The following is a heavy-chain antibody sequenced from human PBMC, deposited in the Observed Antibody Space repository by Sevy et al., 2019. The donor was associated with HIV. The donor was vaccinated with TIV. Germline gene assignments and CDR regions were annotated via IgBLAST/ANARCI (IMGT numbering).Heavy chain of an antibody. CDR2: IGRSGSSS. V-gene: IGHV3-23*01. CDR1: GFNFTASA. Sequence: GGSLRLSCVASGFNFTASAMSWVRQSPGKGLEWVSTIGRSGSSSYYAHSVKGRFTISSDNSKRKPYLHMNSLTADDAAVYFCAKPASVNLWFAYWGQGILVTVSS. CDR3: AKPASVNLWFAY. J-gene: IGHJ1*01. D-gene: IGHD3-10*01.